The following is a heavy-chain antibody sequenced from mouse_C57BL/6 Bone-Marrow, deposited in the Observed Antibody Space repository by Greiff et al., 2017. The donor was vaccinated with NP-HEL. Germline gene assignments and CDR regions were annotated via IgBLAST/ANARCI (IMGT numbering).Heavy chain of an antibody. J-gene: IGHJ3*01. D-gene: IGHD2-2*01. V-gene: IGHV1-7*01. CDR2: INPSSGYT. CDR1: GYTFTSYW. CDR3: ARGPIYYGYDGSPWFAY. Sequence: VQLHQSGAELAKPGASVKLSCKASGYTFTSYWMHWVKQRPGQGLEWIGYINPSSGYTKYNQKFKDKATLTADKSSSTAYMQLSSLTYEDSAVYYCARGPIYYGYDGSPWFAYWGQGTLVTVSA.